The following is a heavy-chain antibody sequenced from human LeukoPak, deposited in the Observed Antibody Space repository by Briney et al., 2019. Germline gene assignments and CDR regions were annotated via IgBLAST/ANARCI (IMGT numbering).Heavy chain of an antibody. Sequence: SETLSLTCTVSGGSISSSSYYWGWIRQPPGKGLEWIGSIYYSGGTYYNPSLKSRVTISVDTSKNQFSLKLSSVTAADTAVYYCARRAALRSATYFDYWGQGTLVTVSS. CDR3: ARRAALRSATYFDY. D-gene: IGHD2-2*01. J-gene: IGHJ4*02. CDR2: IYYSGGT. CDR1: GGSISSSSYY. V-gene: IGHV4-39*01.